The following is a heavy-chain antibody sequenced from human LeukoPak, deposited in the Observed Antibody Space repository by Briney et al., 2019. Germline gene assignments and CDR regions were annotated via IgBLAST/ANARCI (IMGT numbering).Heavy chain of an antibody. CDR2: INPNSGGT. D-gene: IGHD6-13*01. Sequence: ASVKVSCKASGYTFTGYYMHWVRQAPGQGLEWMGWINPNSGGTNYAQKFQGRVTMTRDTSISTAYMELSRLRSEDTAVYYCATDTPYSSSWYPWGQGTLVTVSS. V-gene: IGHV1-2*02. CDR1: GYTFTGYY. CDR3: ATDTPYSSSWYP. J-gene: IGHJ5*02.